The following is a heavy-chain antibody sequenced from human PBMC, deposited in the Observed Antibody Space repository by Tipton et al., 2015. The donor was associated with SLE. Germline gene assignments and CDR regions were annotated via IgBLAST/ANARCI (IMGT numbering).Heavy chain of an antibody. D-gene: IGHD3-3*01. CDR1: GGSIRSNTYY. CDR3: ARTYYDFWSGYFDLRWIDS. Sequence: TLSLTCTVSGGSIRSNTYYWGWIRQPPGKGLEWIGSIYYSGSTYHNLSLKSRVTISINTSKNEFSLELTSVTAADTAVYYCARTYYDFWSGYFDLRWIDSWDQGTLVTVSS. V-gene: IGHV4-39*01. CDR2: IYYSGST. J-gene: IGHJ5*01.